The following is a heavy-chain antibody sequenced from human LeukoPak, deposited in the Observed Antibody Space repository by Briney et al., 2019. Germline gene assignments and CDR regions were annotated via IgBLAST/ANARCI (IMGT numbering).Heavy chain of an antibody. CDR2: ISSSSSTI. V-gene: IGHV3-48*04. J-gene: IGHJ5*02. CDR3: ARAYFTFGGVIVAS. Sequence: PGVSLRLSCAASGFTFSSYSMNWVRQAPGKGLEGVSYISSSSSTIYYADSVKGRFTISRDNAKNSLDLQMNSLRAADTAFYYCARAYFTFGGVIVASWGQGTLVTVSS. D-gene: IGHD3-16*02. CDR1: GFTFSSYS.